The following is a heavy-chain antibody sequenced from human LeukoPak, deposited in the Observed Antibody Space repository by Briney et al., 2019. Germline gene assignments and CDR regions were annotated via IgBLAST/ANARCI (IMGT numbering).Heavy chain of an antibody. CDR1: GGTFSSYA. J-gene: IGHJ4*02. CDR2: IIPILGIA. V-gene: IGHV1-69*04. Sequence: GASVKVSCKASGGTFSSYAISWVRQAPGQGLEWMGRIIPILGIANYAQKFQGRVTITADKSTSTAYMELSSLRSEDTAVYYCARGGYYDILTFGYWGQGTLVTVSS. D-gene: IGHD3-9*01. CDR3: ARGGYYDILTFGY.